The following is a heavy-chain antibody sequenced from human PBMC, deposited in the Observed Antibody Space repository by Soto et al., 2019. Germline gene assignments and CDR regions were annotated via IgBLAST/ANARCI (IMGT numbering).Heavy chain of an antibody. Sequence: VXSLRLSCAASGFKLSRDGMRWVRQAPGNGLEWVAVIWYDASYPNYADSVKAPLTISRDNSKSRLYLQMTRLRVEDTAAYYCAKAVYYGSGSYFPFDLWGQGTLVTVSS. V-gene: IGHV3-33*06. CDR1: GFKLSRDG. CDR3: AKAVYYGSGSYFPFDL. CDR2: IWYDASYP. D-gene: IGHD3-10*01. J-gene: IGHJ5*02.